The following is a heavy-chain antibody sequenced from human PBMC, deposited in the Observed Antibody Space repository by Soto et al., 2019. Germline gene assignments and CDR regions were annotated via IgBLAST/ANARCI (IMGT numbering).Heavy chain of an antibody. Sequence: QVQLVQSGAEVKKPGSSVKVSCKASGATLDTFINFGITWLLRAPGQGLEWMGGIIPVFGTAHYSQKLQGRRNISSDESTRTAYMELIIRRSADMTVYYCSIGAATKILVIMYDDFENGGKGTPVTVS. CDR3: SIGAATKILVIMYDDFEN. D-gene: IGHD3-3*01. J-gene: IGHJ6*03. CDR1: GATLDTFINFG. CDR2: IIPVFGTA. V-gene: IGHV1-69*05.